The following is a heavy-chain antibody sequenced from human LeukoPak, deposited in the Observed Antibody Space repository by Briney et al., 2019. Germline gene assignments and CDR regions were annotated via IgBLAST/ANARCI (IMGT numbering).Heavy chain of an antibody. D-gene: IGHD3-22*01. V-gene: IGHV1-69*13. CDR2: IIPIFGTA. CDR1: GYTFTSYG. CDR3: ARDGYYDSSGPEENHYFDY. J-gene: IGHJ4*02. Sequence: GASVKVSCKASGYTFTSYGISWVRQAPGQGLEWMGGIIPIFGTANYAQKFQGRVTITADESTSTAYMELSSLRSEDTAVYYCARDGYYDSSGPEENHYFDYWGQGTLVTVSS.